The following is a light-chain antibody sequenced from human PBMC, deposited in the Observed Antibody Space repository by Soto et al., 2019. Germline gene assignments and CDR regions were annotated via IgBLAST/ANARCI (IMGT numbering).Light chain of an antibody. CDR2: GAS. Sequence: IVLTQSPGTLSLSPGERATLSCMAIQSVTSSYFAWYQLKPGQAPRVLIYGASNRATGIPDRFSGSVSGTDFTLTISRLEPEDFAVYFCQQYGDSPPNTFGQGTKVEI. CDR3: QQYGDSPPNT. V-gene: IGKV3-20*01. CDR1: QSVTSSY. J-gene: IGKJ2*01.